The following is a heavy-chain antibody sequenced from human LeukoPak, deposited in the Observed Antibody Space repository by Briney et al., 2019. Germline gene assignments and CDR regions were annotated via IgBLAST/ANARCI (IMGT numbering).Heavy chain of an antibody. D-gene: IGHD7-27*01. CDR3: ARASLTGESEGPYYYYYYMDV. Sequence: SETLSLTCTVSGGSISTYYWSWIRQPPGKGLEWIGYIYYSGSTYYNPSLKSRVTISVDTSKNQFSLKLSSVTAADTAVYYCARASLTGESEGPYYYYYYMDVWGKGTTVTVSS. V-gene: IGHV4-59*12. J-gene: IGHJ6*03. CDR2: IYYSGST. CDR1: GGSISTYY.